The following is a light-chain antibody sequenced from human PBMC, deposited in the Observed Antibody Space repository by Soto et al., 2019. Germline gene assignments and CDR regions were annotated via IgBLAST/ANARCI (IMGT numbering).Light chain of an antibody. V-gene: IGLV1-40*01. Sequence: QSVLTQPPSVSGAPGQRVTISCTGSSSNIGAGYDVHWYQQLPGTAPKLLIYGNINRPSGVPDRFSGSKSGTSASLAITGLHAEDEAYYYCQSYDSSLSVLFGGGTKLTFL. CDR2: GNI. CDR3: QSYDSSLSVL. J-gene: IGLJ2*01. CDR1: SSNIGAGYD.